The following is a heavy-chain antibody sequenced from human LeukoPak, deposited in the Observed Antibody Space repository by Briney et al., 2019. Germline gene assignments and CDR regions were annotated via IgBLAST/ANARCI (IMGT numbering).Heavy chain of an antibody. CDR1: GGSISSYY. D-gene: IGHD3-16*01. Sequence: PSETLSLTCTVSGGSISSYYWSWIRQPPGKGLEWIGYIYYSGSTNYNPSLKSRVTISVDTSKNQFSLKLSSVTAADTAVYYCARRDYDYVWGSQHYYMDVWGKGTTVTVSS. J-gene: IGHJ6*03. CDR2: IYYSGST. CDR3: ARRDYDYVWGSQHYYMDV. V-gene: IGHV4-59*12.